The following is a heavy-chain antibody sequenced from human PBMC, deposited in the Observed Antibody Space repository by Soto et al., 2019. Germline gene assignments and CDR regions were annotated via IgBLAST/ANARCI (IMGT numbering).Heavy chain of an antibody. CDR2: IIPIFGTA. Sequence: SVKVSFKASGGTFSSYAISWVRQAPGQGLEWMGGIIPIFGTANYAQKFQGGVTITADESTSTAYMELSSLRSEDTAVYYCAREEGGGDSEGFDYWGQGTLVTVSS. J-gene: IGHJ4*02. V-gene: IGHV1-69*13. CDR3: AREEGGGDSEGFDY. D-gene: IGHD5-12*01. CDR1: GGTFSSYA.